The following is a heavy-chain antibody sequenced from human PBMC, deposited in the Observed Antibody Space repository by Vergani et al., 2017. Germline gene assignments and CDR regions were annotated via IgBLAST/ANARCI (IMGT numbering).Heavy chain of an antibody. Sequence: QVQLQESGPGLLKPSQTLSLTCTVSGGSLSSGSYYWSWVRQRPGKGLEWIGYIYNKGSTYYNPSLKSRVTISVDASKNQFSLKLSSVTAADTAVYYCASQDDHNGNPGAFDIWGQGTKVTVSS. J-gene: IGHJ3*02. CDR1: GGSLSSGSYY. D-gene: IGHD4-23*01. CDR2: IYNKGST. CDR3: ASQDDHNGNPGAFDI. V-gene: IGHV4-31*03.